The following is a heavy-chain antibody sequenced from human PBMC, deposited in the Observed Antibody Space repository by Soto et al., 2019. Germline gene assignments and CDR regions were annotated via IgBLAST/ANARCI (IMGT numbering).Heavy chain of an antibody. V-gene: IGHV5-51*01. CDR1: GYTFTGYY. J-gene: IGHJ4*02. CDR3: ARLYPFTYGSSWYDI. Sequence: VASVKVSCKASGYTFTGYYMHWVRQMPGKGLEWMGIIYPGDSDTRYSPSFQGQVTISADKSISTAYLQWSSLKASDTAMYYCARLYPFTYGSSWYDIWGQGTLVTVSS. CDR2: IYPGDSDT. D-gene: IGHD6-13*01.